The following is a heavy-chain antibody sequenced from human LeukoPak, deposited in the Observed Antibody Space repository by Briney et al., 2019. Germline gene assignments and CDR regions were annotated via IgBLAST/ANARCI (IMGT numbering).Heavy chain of an antibody. CDR2: IRSKANSYAT. CDR3: ARVDYGDSLDAFDI. J-gene: IGHJ3*02. V-gene: IGHV3-73*01. CDR1: GFTFSGSA. D-gene: IGHD4-17*01. Sequence: QPGGSLRLSCAASGFTFSGSAMHWVRQASGKGLEWVGRIRSKANSYATAYAASVKGRFTISRDDSKNTAYLQMNSLKTEDTAVYYCARVDYGDSLDAFDIWGQGTMVTVSS.